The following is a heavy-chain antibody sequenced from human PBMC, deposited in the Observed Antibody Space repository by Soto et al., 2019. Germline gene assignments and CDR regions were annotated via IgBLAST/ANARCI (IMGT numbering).Heavy chain of an antibody. Sequence: EVQLLESGGGLVQPGGSLRLSCAASGFTFSSYAMSWVRQAPGKGLEWVSAISGSGGSTYDADSVKGRFTISRDNSKNTLYLQMNSLRAEDTAVYYCAKDVWFGELFNYYFDYWGQGTLVTVSS. CDR3: AKDVWFGELFNYYFDY. CDR2: ISGSGGST. V-gene: IGHV3-23*01. D-gene: IGHD3-10*01. CDR1: GFTFSSYA. J-gene: IGHJ4*02.